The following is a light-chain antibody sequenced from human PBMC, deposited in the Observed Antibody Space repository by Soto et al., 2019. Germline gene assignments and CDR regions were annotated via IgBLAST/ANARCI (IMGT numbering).Light chain of an antibody. CDR3: QQSFSTPRT. CDR1: QTISTY. J-gene: IGKJ1*01. CDR2: GAS. Sequence: DIQMTQSPSTPSASVGDRVTITCRASQTISTYLNWYQQKPGKAPKLLIYGASSLQSGVPSRFSGSGSGTDFTLTISSLQPEDFGTYYCQQSFSTPRTFGQGTKVDI. V-gene: IGKV1-39*01.